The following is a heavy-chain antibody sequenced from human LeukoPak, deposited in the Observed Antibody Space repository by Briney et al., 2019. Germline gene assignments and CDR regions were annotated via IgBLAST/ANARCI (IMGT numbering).Heavy chain of an antibody. CDR1: GFTFGKYW. J-gene: IGHJ4*02. CDR3: ARGSMPGTGLPFDY. D-gene: IGHD3-9*01. V-gene: IGHV3-7*03. Sequence: GGSLRLSCVASGFTFGKYWMSWVRQAPGKGLEWVANIKLDGSEKNYVDSVKGRFTISRGQSKNTVGLQMNSLRSEDTALYYCARGSMPGTGLPFDYWGQGTQVSVSS. CDR2: IKLDGSEK.